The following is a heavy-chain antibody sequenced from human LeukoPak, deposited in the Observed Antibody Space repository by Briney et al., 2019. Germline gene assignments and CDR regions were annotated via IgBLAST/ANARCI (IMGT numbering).Heavy chain of an antibody. J-gene: IGHJ3*02. V-gene: IGHV3-23*01. Sequence: GGSLRLSCAASGFTFSNYAMSWVRQAPGKGLEWVSAISGIGGSTYYADSVKGRFTISRDNSKNTLYLQMNSLRAEDTAFFYCAKDGSGFICCGACDIWGERKMVTVSS. CDR1: GFTFSNYA. CDR3: AKDGSGFICCGACDI. CDR2: ISGIGGST. D-gene: IGHD2-15*01.